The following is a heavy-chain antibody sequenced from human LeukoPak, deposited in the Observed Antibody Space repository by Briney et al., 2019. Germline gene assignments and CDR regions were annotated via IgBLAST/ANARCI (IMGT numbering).Heavy chain of an antibody. D-gene: IGHD4-23*01. CDR2: INPNSGGT. CDR1: GYTFTGNY. V-gene: IGHV1-2*02. CDR3: ARGYGGKPDY. Sequence: GASVKVSCKASGYTFTGNYIHWVRQAPGQGLEWMGWINPNSGGTNYAQKFQGRVTMTRDTSISTAYMELSRLRSDDTAVCYCARGYGGKPDYWGQGTLVTVSS. J-gene: IGHJ4*02.